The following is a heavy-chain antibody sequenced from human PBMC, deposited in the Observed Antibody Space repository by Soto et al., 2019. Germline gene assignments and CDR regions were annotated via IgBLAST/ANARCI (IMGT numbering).Heavy chain of an antibody. J-gene: IGHJ5*02. V-gene: IGHV3-23*01. D-gene: IGHD6-19*01. Sequence: GGSLRLSCAASGFTFSSYAMSWVRQAPGKGLEWVSAISGSGGSTYYADSVKGRFTISRDNSKNTLYLQMNSLRAEDTAVYYCAKGQMRLVRGNWFDPWGQGTLVTVSS. CDR3: AKGQMRLVRGNWFDP. CDR2: ISGSGGST. CDR1: GFTFSSYA.